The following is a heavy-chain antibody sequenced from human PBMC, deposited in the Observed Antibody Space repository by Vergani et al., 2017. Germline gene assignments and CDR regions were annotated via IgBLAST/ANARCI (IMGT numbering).Heavy chain of an antibody. V-gene: IGHV3-74*01. Sequence: EVELVESGGGLVHPGGSLRLSCAASGFTFNEYWMHWARQVPGKGLVWVSGMNGDGDTISYADSVKGRFTISRDNAKNTLFLQMNSLRAEDTAVYYCARARKFRFGVVWENWFDPWGQGTLVTVSS. J-gene: IGHJ5*02. D-gene: IGHD3-3*01. CDR3: ARARKFRFGVVWENWFDP. CDR2: MNGDGDTI. CDR1: GFTFNEYW.